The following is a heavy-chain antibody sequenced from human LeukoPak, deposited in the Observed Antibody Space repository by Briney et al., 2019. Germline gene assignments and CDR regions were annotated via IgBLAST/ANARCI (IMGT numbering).Heavy chain of an antibody. CDR2: ISSSSSYI. V-gene: IGHV3-21*01. J-gene: IGHJ6*04. Sequence: GRSLRLSCAASGFTFSSYSMNWVRQAPGKGLEWVSSISSSSSYIYYADSVKGRFTISRDNAKNSLYLQMNSLRAEDTAVYYCARFGPPMVVPAAIPYYYYYGMDVWGKGTTVTVSS. CDR3: ARFGPPMVVPAAIPYYYYYGMDV. D-gene: IGHD2-2*01. CDR1: GFTFSSYS.